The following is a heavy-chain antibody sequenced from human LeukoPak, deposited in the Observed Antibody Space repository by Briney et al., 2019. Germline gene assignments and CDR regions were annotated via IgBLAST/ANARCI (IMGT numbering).Heavy chain of an antibody. V-gene: IGHV3-13*01. CDR3: AKAPPYTGSSQSHWYFDL. CDR1: GFTFRNYD. D-gene: IGHD1-26*01. J-gene: IGHJ2*01. Sequence: PGGSLRLSCAASGFTFRNYDMHWVRQASGKGLEWVSVIDTAGDRNYPVSVKGRFTISRDNSKSTLYLQINSLRAEDTALYFCAKAPPYTGSSQSHWYFDLWGRGTPVTVSS. CDR2: IDTAGDR.